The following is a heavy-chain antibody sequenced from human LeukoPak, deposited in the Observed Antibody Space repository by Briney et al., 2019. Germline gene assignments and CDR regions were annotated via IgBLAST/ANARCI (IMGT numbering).Heavy chain of an antibody. V-gene: IGHV1-2*02. CDR2: INPNTGGT. CDR1: GYAFTDYY. CDR3: SRDTTMARWFDP. Sequence: ASMKVSCEASGYAFTDYYLHWMRQAPGQGLEWMGWINPNTGGTNYAPRFQDRVIMTRDTSITTAYMELTSLRSDDTAVYYCSRDTTMARWFDPWGQGTLVTVSS. D-gene: IGHD5-24*01. J-gene: IGHJ5*02.